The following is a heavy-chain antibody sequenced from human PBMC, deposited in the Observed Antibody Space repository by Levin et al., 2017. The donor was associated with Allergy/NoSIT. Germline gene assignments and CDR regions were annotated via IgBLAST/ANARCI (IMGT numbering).Heavy chain of an antibody. Sequence: SQTLSLTCAVYGGSVSPSYWHWIRQSPGRGLEWIAMFYHSGRIDYNPSLNNRVTMSVDTSKKQFSLKLTSVTAADSALYYCATFFGDSTLSDSWGQGTLVTVSS. D-gene: IGHD4-17*01. V-gene: IGHV4-34*01. CDR3: ATFFGDSTLSDS. J-gene: IGHJ4*02. CDR1: GGSVSPSY. CDR2: FYHSGRI.